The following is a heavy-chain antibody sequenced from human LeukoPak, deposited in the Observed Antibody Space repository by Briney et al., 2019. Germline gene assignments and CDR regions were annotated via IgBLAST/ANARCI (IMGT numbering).Heavy chain of an antibody. CDR3: ARAISMVRGVIHDAFDI. CDR1: GCTFRDYG. D-gene: IGHD3-10*01. V-gene: IGHV1-18*01. J-gene: IGHJ3*02. Sequence: GASVKVSCKASGCTFRDYGISWVRQAPGQGLEWMGWISPYNGNTKYIEKVQGRVTMTTDTSTSTAYMELRSLRSDDTAVYYCARAISMVRGVIHDAFDIWGQGTMVTVSS. CDR2: ISPYNGNT.